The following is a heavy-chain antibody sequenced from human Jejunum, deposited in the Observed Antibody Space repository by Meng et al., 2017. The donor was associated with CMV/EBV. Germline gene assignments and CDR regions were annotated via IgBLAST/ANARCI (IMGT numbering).Heavy chain of an antibody. J-gene: IGHJ5*02. CDR1: TFSRYG. D-gene: IGHD3-3*01. Sequence: TFSRYGMHWVRQAPGKGLEWVSNINTDGRSTNYADSVKGRFTISRDNAKNVLFLQMNSLRAEDTAMYYCARDYEYDLWGGYSNWFDPWGQGTLVTVSS. CDR2: INTDGRST. V-gene: IGHV3-74*01. CDR3: ARDYEYDLWGGYSNWFDP.